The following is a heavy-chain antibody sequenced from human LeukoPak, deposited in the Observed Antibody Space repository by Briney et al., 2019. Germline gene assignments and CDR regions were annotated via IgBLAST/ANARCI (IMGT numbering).Heavy chain of an antibody. CDR3: ARDLTYDSSGYPGGFDY. D-gene: IGHD3-22*01. Sequence: GGSLRLSCAASGFTFSDYYMSWIRQAPGKGLEWVSYTSSSGSTIYYADSVKGRFTISRDNAKNSLYLQMNSLRAEDTAVYYCARDLTYDSSGYPGGFDYWGLGTLVTVPS. CDR2: TSSSGSTI. J-gene: IGHJ4*02. CDR1: GFTFSDYY. V-gene: IGHV3-11*01.